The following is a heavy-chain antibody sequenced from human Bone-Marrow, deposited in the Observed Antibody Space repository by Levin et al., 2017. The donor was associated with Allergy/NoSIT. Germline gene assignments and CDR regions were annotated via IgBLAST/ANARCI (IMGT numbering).Heavy chain of an antibody. V-gene: IGHV4-34*01. Sequence: SETLSLTCAVYGGSFSGYYWSWIRQPPGKGLQWIGEINHSGSTNYHPSLKSRVTISVDTSKNQFSLRLSSVTAAAPAVYYCAGGSRLLDWFDPWGQGTLVSVSS. D-gene: IGHD6-25*01. CDR1: GGSFSGYY. J-gene: IGHJ5*02. CDR2: INHSGST. CDR3: AGGSRLLDWFDP.